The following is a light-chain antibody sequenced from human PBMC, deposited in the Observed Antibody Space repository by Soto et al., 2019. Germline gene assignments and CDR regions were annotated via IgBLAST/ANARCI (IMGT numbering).Light chain of an antibody. J-gene: IGKJ5*01. CDR3: QQYDNLLIA. Sequence: DIQLTQSPSSLSASVRDRVTITCQASQDITNYLNWYQQKPGKAPKLLIYDASNLETGVPSRFSGSGFGTDFTFTISSLQPEDIATYYCQQYDNLLIAFGQGTRLDIK. CDR1: QDITNY. V-gene: IGKV1-33*01. CDR2: DAS.